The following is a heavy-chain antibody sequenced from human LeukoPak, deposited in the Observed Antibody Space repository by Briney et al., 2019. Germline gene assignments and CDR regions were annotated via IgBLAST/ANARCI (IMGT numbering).Heavy chain of an antibody. J-gene: IGHJ4*02. CDR2: IYYSGST. V-gene: IGHV4-59*01. CDR1: GGSISTYY. Sequence: SETLSLTCTVSGGSISTYYWSWIRQPPGRGLEWTGYIYYSGSTNYNPSLKSRVTISVDTSKNHFSLKLTSVTAADTAVYYCAGGAGTKEMAFGHWGQGTLVTVSS. CDR3: AGGAGTKEMAFGH. D-gene: IGHD5-24*01.